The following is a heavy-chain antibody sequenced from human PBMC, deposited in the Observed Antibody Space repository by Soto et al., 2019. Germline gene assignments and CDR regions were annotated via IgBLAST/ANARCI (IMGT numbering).Heavy chain of an antibody. J-gene: IGHJ4*02. V-gene: IGHV3-23*01. D-gene: IGHD5-18*01. CDR1: GFTFSSYA. CDR3: AKRRSGYSYGRTPFGY. Sequence: GGSLRLSCAASGFTFSSYAMSWVRQAPGKGLEWVSAISGSGGSTYYADSVKGRFTISRDNSKNTLYLQMNSLRAEDTAVYYCAKRRSGYSYGRTPFGYWGQGTLVTVSS. CDR2: ISGSGGST.